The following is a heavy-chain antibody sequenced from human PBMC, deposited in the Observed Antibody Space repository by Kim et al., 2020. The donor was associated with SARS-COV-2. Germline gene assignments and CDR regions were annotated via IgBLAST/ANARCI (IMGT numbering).Heavy chain of an antibody. CDR1: GFTFSSYA. D-gene: IGHD3-16*01. J-gene: IGHJ6*02. Sequence: GGSLRLSCSASGFTFSSYAMHWVRQAPGKGLEYVSAISSNGGSTYYADSVKGRFTISRDNSKNTLYLQMSSLRAEDTAVYYCVKDWGEGGGTTPWGYYYYGMDVWGQGTTVTVSS. V-gene: IGHV3-64D*06. CDR3: VKDWGEGGGTTPWGYYYYGMDV. CDR2: ISSNGGST.